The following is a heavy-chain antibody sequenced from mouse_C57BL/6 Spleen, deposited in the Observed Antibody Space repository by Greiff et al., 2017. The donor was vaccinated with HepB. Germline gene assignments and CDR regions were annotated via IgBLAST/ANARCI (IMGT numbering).Heavy chain of an antibody. CDR2: ISSGSSTI. CDR1: GFTFSDYG. CDR3: AKVGWDGYFDV. D-gene: IGHD4-1*01. V-gene: IGHV5-17*01. J-gene: IGHJ1*03. Sequence: EVMLVESGGGLVKPGGSLKLSCAASGFTFSDYGMHWVRQAPEKGLEWVAYISSGSSTIYYADTVKGRFTISRDNAKNTLFLQMTSLRSEDTAMYYCAKVGWDGYFDVWGTGTTVTVAS.